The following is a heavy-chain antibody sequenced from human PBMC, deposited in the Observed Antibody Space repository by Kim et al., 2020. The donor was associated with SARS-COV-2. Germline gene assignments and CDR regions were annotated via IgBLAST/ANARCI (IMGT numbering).Heavy chain of an antibody. CDR3: ARGDPVLLWFGESPGGFDP. CDR1: GFTFSSYA. Sequence: GGSLRLSCAASGFTFSSYAMHWVRQAPGKGLEWVAVISYDGSNKYYADSVKGRFTISRDNSKNTLYLQMNSLRAEDTAVYYCARGDPVLLWFGESPGGFDPWGQGTLVTVSS. D-gene: IGHD3-10*01. CDR2: ISYDGSNK. V-gene: IGHV3-30*04. J-gene: IGHJ5*02.